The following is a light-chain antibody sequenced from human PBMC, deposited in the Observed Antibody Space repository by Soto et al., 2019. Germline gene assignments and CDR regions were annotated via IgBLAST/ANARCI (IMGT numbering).Light chain of an antibody. Sequence: DIQMTQSPSTLSASVGDRVTITCRASQSIGSWLAWYQQKPGKAPKLLIYDASSLESGVPSRFSGSGSGTEFTLTIRSLQPDDFATYYCQQYNSLFGQGTKVEIK. J-gene: IGKJ1*01. CDR3: QQYNSL. CDR2: DAS. V-gene: IGKV1-5*01. CDR1: QSIGSW.